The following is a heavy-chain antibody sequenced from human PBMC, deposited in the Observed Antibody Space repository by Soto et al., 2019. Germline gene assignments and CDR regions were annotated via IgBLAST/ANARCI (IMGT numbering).Heavy chain of an antibody. CDR2: ITYTEDT. V-gene: IGHV4-39*01. D-gene: IGHD1-26*01. CDR1: GYSITTYSYY. Sequence: SETLSLTCTVSGYSITTYSYYWGWIRHPPGKGLEWIGSITYTEDTYYNPSLQSRVTMSVDTSKNQFSLRLSSVTAADTAVYYCATGGGGYLALPGEYWGPGTLVTVSS. J-gene: IGHJ4*01. CDR3: ATGGGGYLALPGEY.